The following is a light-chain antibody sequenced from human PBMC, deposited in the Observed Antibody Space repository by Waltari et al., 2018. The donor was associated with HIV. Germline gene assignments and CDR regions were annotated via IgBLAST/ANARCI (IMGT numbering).Light chain of an antibody. CDR3: QQSFSMFRT. CDR2: GAS. Sequence: DIQMTQSPSSLSASVGDRVNITCRATQTITNHLNWYQQTPGNAPKLLIFGASVLQSGVPSRFTGSGSGTHFTLTISSLQPEDSATYYCQQSFSMFRTFGQGTKVEI. V-gene: IGKV1-39*01. CDR1: QTITNH. J-gene: IGKJ1*01.